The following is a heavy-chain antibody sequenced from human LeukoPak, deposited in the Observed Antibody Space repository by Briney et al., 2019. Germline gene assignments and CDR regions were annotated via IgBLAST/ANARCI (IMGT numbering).Heavy chain of an antibody. CDR3: ATSWFGEHY. CDR2: ISASGSTT. D-gene: IGHD3-10*01. J-gene: IGHJ4*02. CDR1: GFTFSTSV. Sequence: GGSLKLSCAASGFTFSTSVTSWVRQAPGKGLGWVSTISASGSTTYYADSVKGRFTISRDNSKNTLYLQMNSLRAEDTAIYYCATSWFGEHYWGQGTLVTVSS. V-gene: IGHV3-23*01.